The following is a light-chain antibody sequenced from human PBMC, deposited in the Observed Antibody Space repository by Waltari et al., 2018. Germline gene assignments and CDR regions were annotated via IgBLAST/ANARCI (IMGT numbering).Light chain of an antibody. CDR2: AAS. Sequence: DIQMTQSPSSLSASVGDKVTITCHASQDIGNYLNWYQQKPGKPPTLLIHAASNLEGGVPSRFSGRGSGTHFSFTISSLQPGDFATYYCQQYLSLPYTFGQGTILDI. CDR3: QQYLSLPYT. J-gene: IGKJ2*01. V-gene: IGKV1-33*01. CDR1: QDIGNY.